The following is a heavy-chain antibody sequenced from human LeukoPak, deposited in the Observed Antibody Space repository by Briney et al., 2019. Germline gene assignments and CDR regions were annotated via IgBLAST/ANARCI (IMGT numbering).Heavy chain of an antibody. D-gene: IGHD2-15*01. V-gene: IGHV6-1*01. CDR2: TYYRSKWRN. Sequence: SSQTLSLTCAISGDSVSSNSASWNWIRQSPSRGLEWLGRTYYRSKWRNDYAVSVKSRITISPDTSKNQFSLQLNSVTPEDTAVYYCVRDGMGAIVYDYWGQGTLVTVSS. CDR1: GDSVSSNSAS. J-gene: IGHJ4*02. CDR3: VRDGMGAIVYDY.